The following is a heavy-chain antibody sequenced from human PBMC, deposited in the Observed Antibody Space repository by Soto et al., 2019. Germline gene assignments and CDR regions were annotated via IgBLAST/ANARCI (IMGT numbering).Heavy chain of an antibody. J-gene: IGHJ6*02. Sequence: GASVKVSCKASGGTFSSYAISWVRPAPGQGLEWMGGIIPIFGTANYAQKFQGRVTITADESTSTAYMELSSLRSEDTAVYYCARDPRAYGSGSYYNNYYGMDVWGQGTTVTVSS. CDR1: GGTFSSYA. D-gene: IGHD3-10*01. CDR3: ARDPRAYGSGSYYNNYYGMDV. V-gene: IGHV1-69*13. CDR2: IIPIFGTA.